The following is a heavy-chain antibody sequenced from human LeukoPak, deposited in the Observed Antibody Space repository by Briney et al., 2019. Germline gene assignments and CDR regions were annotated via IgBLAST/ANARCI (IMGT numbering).Heavy chain of an antibody. CDR2: ISSSGSTI. CDR3: ARLHVDIVATTPDY. Sequence: GGSLRLSCAASGFTFSDYYMSWIRQAPGKGLEWVSYISSSGSTIYYADSMKGRFTISRDNAKNSLYLQMNSLRAEDTAVYYCARLHVDIVATTPDYWGQGTLVTVSS. D-gene: IGHD5-12*01. CDR1: GFTFSDYY. J-gene: IGHJ4*02. V-gene: IGHV3-11*01.